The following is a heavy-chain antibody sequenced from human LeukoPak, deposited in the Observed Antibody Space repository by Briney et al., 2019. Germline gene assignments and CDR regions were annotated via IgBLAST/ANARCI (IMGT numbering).Heavy chain of an antibody. CDR1: GGTFSSYA. J-gene: IGHJ5*02. CDR2: IIPIFGTA. Sequence: GASVKVSCKASGGTFSSYAISWVRQAPGQGLEWMGGIIPIFGTANYAQKFQGRVTITTAESTSTAYMELSSLRSEDTAVYYCARHAGPLGYCSSTSCLNWFDPWGQGTLVTVSS. CDR3: ARHAGPLGYCSSTSCLNWFDP. V-gene: IGHV1-69*05. D-gene: IGHD2-2*01.